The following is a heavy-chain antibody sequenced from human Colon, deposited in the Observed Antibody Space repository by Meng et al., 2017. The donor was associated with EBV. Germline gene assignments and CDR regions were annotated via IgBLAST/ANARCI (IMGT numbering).Heavy chain of an antibody. J-gene: IGHJ4*02. V-gene: IGHV4-30-4*01. D-gene: IGHD2-2*01. CDR2: MDYRGST. Sequence: GSGMVKPSRTLSLACTAPADSIRSGESFWIWIRPPPGKGLEWIVYMDYRGSTFYNPSLKSRVTISVDTSKNQFSLKLSSVIAADTAVYFCARGELLWDYWGQGTLVTVSS. CDR1: ADSIRSGESF. CDR3: ARGELLWDY.